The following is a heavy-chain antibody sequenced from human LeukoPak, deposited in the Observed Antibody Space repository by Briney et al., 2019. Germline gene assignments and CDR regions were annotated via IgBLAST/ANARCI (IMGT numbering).Heavy chain of an antibody. Sequence: SETLSLTCSVSGGSIGSSSYCWGWIRQPPGKGLEWIGTICYSGSTYYNPSLKSRVTISVDTSKNQFSLKLNSVTAADTAVYYCARRGYSSSGGYFDYWGQGTLVTVSS. CDR1: GGSIGSSSYC. D-gene: IGHD6-13*01. V-gene: IGHV4-39*01. CDR2: ICYSGST. J-gene: IGHJ4*02. CDR3: ARRGYSSSGGYFDY.